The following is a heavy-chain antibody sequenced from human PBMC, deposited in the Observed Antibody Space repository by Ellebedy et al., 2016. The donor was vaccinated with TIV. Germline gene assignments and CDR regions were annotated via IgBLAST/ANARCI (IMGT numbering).Heavy chain of an antibody. CDR2: IIPIFGTA. V-gene: IGHV1-69*13. CDR1: GGTFSSYA. J-gene: IGHJ3*02. Sequence: AASVKVSCKASGGTFSSYAISWVRQAPGQGLEWMGGIIPIFGTANYAQKFQGRVTITADESTSTAYMELSSLRSEDTAVYYCARDRAADAFDIWGQGKMVTVSS. D-gene: IGHD3-10*01. CDR3: ARDRAADAFDI.